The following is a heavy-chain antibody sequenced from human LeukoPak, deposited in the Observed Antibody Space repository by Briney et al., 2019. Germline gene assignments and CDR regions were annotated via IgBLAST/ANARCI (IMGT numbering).Heavy chain of an antibody. J-gene: IGHJ4*02. CDR2: IYYSGST. D-gene: IGHD3-16*02. V-gene: IGHV4-59*01. Sequence: PSETLSLTCTVSGGSISSYYWSWLRQPPGKGLEWIGYIYYSGSTNYNPSLKSRVTISVDTSKNQFSLKLSSVTAADTAVYYCAAFMITFGGVIAPPHYWGQGTLVTVSS. CDR3: AAFMITFGGVIAPPHY. CDR1: GGSISSYY.